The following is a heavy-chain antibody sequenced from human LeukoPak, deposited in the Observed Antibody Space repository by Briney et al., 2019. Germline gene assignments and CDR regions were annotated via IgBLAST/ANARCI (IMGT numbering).Heavy chain of an antibody. J-gene: IGHJ3*01. D-gene: IGHD3-22*01. CDR1: GFSVSGSY. V-gene: IGHV3-53*01. CDR3: ARDVRYFDGSGYPHDAFDV. Sequence: PGGSLRLSCAASGFSVSGSYMTWVRQTPGKGLEWLSVIYTGGGTDYADSAKGRFTISRDDSRNALYLEMNSLRVDDTAVYYCARDVRYFDGSGYPHDAFDVWGKGTMVTVSS. CDR2: IYTGGGT.